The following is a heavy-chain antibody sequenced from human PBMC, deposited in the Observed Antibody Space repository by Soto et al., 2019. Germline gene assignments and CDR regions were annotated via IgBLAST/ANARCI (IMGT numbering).Heavy chain of an antibody. V-gene: IGHV4-39*01. Sequence: QLQLQESGPGLVKPSETLSLTCTVSGGSISSSSYYWVWIRQPPGKGLEWIGSIYYSGSTYYNPSLKSRATISVDTSKNPFSLTLSSVSAADTAVYYCARLVYDSSGYRPGWGQGTLVTVSS. CDR1: GGSISSSSYY. CDR3: ARLVYDSSGYRPG. J-gene: IGHJ4*02. D-gene: IGHD3-22*01. CDR2: IYYSGST.